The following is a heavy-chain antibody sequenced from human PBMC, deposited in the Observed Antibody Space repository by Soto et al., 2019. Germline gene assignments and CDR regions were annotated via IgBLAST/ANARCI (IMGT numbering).Heavy chain of an antibody. CDR1: GYTFTGYY. Sequence: ASVKVSCKASGYTFTGYYMHWVRQASGQGLEWMGWINPNSGGTNYAQKFRGRVTMTRDTSISTAYMELSRLRSDDTAVYYCARVFQAVSGYDPLDAFDIWGQGTMVTVSS. CDR3: ARVFQAVSGYDPLDAFDI. D-gene: IGHD5-12*01. V-gene: IGHV1-2*02. J-gene: IGHJ3*02. CDR2: INPNSGGT.